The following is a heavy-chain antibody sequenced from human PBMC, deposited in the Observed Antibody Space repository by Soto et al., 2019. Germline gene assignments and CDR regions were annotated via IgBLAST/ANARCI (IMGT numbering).Heavy chain of an antibody. V-gene: IGHV5-51*03. CDR2: IYPGDSDT. D-gene: IGHD3-10*01. J-gene: IGHJ2*01. CDR3: ARRDGTTEFFDL. CDR1: GYSFTTYW. Sequence: EVQLVPSGTELKKPGESLKISCKGSGYSFTTYWIGWVRQMPGKGLEWMGIIYPGDSDTRYSPSFQGQVTISADKSISTAYLQWSSLQASDSAIYYCARRDGTTEFFDLWGRGTLVTVSS.